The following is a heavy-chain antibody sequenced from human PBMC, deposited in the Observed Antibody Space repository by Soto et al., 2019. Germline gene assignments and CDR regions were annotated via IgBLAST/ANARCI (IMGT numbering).Heavy chain of an antibody. Sequence: ASVKVSCKASGYTFTRYNMHWVRQAPGQGLEWMGIINPSGGSTYYAQKFQGRVTMTRDTSISTAYMELSRLRSDDTAVYYCAREQQLVFGWFDPWGQGTLVTVSS. CDR1: GYTFTRYN. J-gene: IGHJ5*02. D-gene: IGHD6-13*01. V-gene: IGHV1-2*02. CDR3: AREQQLVFGWFDP. CDR2: INPSGGST.